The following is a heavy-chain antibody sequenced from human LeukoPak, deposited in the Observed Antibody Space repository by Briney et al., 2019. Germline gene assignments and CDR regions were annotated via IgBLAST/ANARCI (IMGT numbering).Heavy chain of an antibody. Sequence: PGGSLRLSCAASGFSFNICGKHWLRQAPGKGLEWMAVISSDGNNKYYADSVKGRFTISRDNSMSTLYLQLNSLSTKDTPVYHRAKRASSYFDYWGQGTLVTVSS. V-gene: IGHV3-30*18. CDR1: GFSFNICG. CDR3: AKRASSYFDY. CDR2: ISSDGNNK. D-gene: IGHD6-6*01. J-gene: IGHJ4*02.